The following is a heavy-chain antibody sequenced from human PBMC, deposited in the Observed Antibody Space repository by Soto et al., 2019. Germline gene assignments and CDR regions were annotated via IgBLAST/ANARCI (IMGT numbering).Heavy chain of an antibody. Sequence: SQTLSLTCAISGDSVSSNTASWNWIRQSPSRGLEWLGRTYFRSKWYNDYAVSVKSRIIINPDTSNNQFSLQLNSVTPEDTAVYFCAKGDNPGPKTGYAFDPWGQGIMVTVSS. CDR1: GDSVSSNTAS. CDR2: TYFRSKWYN. V-gene: IGHV6-1*01. D-gene: IGHD5-12*01. J-gene: IGHJ5*02. CDR3: AKGDNPGPKTGYAFDP.